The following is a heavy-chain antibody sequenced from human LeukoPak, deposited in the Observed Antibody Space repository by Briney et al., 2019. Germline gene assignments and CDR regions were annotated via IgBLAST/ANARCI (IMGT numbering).Heavy chain of an antibody. J-gene: IGHJ5*02. D-gene: IGHD5-12*01. CDR1: GGSISSYY. CDR2: IYYSGST. CDR3: ARLVGVATSNNWFDP. V-gene: IGHV4-59*08. Sequence: SETLSLTCTVSGGSISSYYWSWIRQPPGKGLEWIGYIYYSGSTNYNPSLKSRVTISVDTSKNQFSLKLSSVTAADTAVYYCARLVGVATSNNWFDPSGQGTLVAVSS.